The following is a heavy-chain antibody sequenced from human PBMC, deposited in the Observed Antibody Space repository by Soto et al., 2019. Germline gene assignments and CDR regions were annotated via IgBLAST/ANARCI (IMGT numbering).Heavy chain of an antibody. V-gene: IGHV4-30-2*01. CDR3: ARAHNYDFWSGYYSDYYYGMDV. CDR2: IYHSGST. Sequence: SETLSLTCAVSGGSINSGGYSWSWIRQPPGKGLEWIGYIYHSGSTYYNPSLKSRVTISVDRSKNQFSLKLSSVTAADTAVYYCARAHNYDFWSGYYSDYYYGMDVWGQGTTVTVSS. J-gene: IGHJ6*02. D-gene: IGHD3-3*01. CDR1: GGSINSGGYS.